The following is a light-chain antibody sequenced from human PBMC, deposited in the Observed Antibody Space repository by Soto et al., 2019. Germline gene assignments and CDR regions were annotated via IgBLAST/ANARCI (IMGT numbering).Light chain of an antibody. CDR3: LQDYGDSWT. CDR2: AAS. V-gene: IGKV1-6*02. J-gene: IGKJ1*01. Sequence: QMTESPSSLSASVGDKIRITCRASRDVGSDVSWYQQKPGQAPKLLIYAASNLYTGVPSRFSGSRSGTEFTLTISSLQPEDFASYYCLQDYGDSWTFGQGTKVDIK. CDR1: RDVGSD.